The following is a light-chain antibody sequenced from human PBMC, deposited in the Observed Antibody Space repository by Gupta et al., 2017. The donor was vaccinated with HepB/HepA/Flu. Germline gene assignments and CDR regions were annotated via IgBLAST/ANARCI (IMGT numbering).Light chain of an antibody. CDR1: QSIGGY. Sequence: DIQVTQSPSSLSASVGDRVTSTCRARQSIGGYLNWYQPKPGNAPKLLIYAASSLQSGVPARFSGSGSGTGFNITISSLQAEDLAIYYCQQRYNTPYTFGQGTKLEIK. V-gene: IGKV1-39*01. CDR3: QQRYNTPYT. J-gene: IGKJ2*01. CDR2: AAS.